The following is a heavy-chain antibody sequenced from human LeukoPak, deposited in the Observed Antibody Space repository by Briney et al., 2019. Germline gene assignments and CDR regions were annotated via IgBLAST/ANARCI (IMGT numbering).Heavy chain of an antibody. J-gene: IGHJ4*02. CDR2: IYSGGST. CDR1: GFTFSSYA. CDR3: ARSPETELDY. Sequence: PGGSLRLSCAASGFTFSSYAMSWVRQAPGKGLEWVSVIYSGGSTYYADSVKGRFTISRDNSKNTLYLQMNSLRAEDTAVYYCARSPETELDYWGQGTLVTVSS. V-gene: IGHV3-66*01. D-gene: IGHD1-14*01.